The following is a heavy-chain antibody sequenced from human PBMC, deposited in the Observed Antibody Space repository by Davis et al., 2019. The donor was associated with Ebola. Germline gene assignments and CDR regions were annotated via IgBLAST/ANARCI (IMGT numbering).Heavy chain of an antibody. J-gene: IGHJ4*02. CDR3: TITTVHVDY. D-gene: IGHD4-17*01. V-gene: IGHV3-73*01. CDR1: GFTFSGSA. Sequence: GESLKISCAASGFTFSGSAMHWVRQAFGKGLEWIGRIRSRSNSYATAYAASVKGRFTISRDDSKNTAYLQMNSLKTEDTAVYYCTITTVHVDYWGQGTLVTVSS. CDR2: IRSRSNSYAT.